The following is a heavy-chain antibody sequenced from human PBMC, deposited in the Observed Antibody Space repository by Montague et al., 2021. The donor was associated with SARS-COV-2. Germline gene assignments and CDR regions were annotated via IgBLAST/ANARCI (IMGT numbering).Heavy chain of an antibody. CDR1: GFTFSSHA. CDR2: ISYDGSNK. Sequence: SLRLSCAASGFTFSSHAMHWVRQAPGKGLERVAIISYDGSNKCYADSVKGRFTISRDNSKNTLYLQMNSLRAEDTAVYYCARDDGSGSYYVSFDYWGQGTLVTVSS. D-gene: IGHD3-10*01. J-gene: IGHJ4*02. V-gene: IGHV3-30*04. CDR3: ARDDGSGSYYVSFDY.